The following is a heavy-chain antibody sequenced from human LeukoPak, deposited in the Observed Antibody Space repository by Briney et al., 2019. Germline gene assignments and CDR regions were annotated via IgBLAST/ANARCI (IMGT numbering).Heavy chain of an antibody. Sequence: GASVKVSCKASGYTFTGYYMHWVRQAPGQGLEWMGWINPNSGGTNYAQKFQGRVTMTRDTSISTAYMVLSRLRSDDTAVYYCARDFDGSDYYYYYGMDVWGQGTTVTVSS. CDR1: GYTFTGYY. V-gene: IGHV1-2*02. J-gene: IGHJ6*02. CDR2: INPNSGGT. D-gene: IGHD3-9*01. CDR3: ARDFDGSDYYYYYGMDV.